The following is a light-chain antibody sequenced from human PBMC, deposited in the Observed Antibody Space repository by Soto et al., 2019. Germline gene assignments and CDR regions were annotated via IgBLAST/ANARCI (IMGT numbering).Light chain of an antibody. CDR3: AAWDDSLNGYV. V-gene: IGLV1-44*01. J-gene: IGLJ1*01. CDR1: SSNIGSNS. CDR2: NNN. Sequence: QSVLTQPPAASGTPGQRVTISCSGTSSNIGSNSVSWYQQLPGTAPKLLIYNNNQRPSGVPDRFSGSKSGTSASLAISGPQSGNEADYYCAAWDDSLNGYVFGTGTKVTVL.